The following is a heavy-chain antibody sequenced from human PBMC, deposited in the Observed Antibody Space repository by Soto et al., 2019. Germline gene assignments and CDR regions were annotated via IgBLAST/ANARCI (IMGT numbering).Heavy chain of an antibody. CDR1: GFTFSSYA. V-gene: IGHV3-23*01. J-gene: IGHJ4*02. D-gene: IGHD2-15*01. Sequence: EVQLLESGGGLVQPGGSLRLSCAASGFTFSSYAMSWVRQAPGKGLEWVSAISGGGGSTYYADSVKGRFTISRDNSKNTLYLQMNSLRAEDTAVYYCAKQIGYCSGGSCYFEYWGQGTLVTVSS. CDR3: AKQIGYCSGGSCYFEY. CDR2: ISGGGGST.